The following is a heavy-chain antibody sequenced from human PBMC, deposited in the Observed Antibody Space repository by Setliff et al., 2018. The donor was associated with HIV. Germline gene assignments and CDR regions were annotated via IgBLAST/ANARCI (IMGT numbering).Heavy chain of an antibody. CDR2: INHSGST. CDR1: GGSFTDYY. J-gene: IGHJ3*02. Sequence: FTDIGGSFTDYYWIWIRQPPGKGLEWIGEINHSGSTHYNPSLKSRFTISVDTSKNQFSLKVNSVTAADTAVYYCARAMSSSWYIDGFDIWGQGTVVTVSS. V-gene: IGHV4-34*01. D-gene: IGHD6-13*01. CDR3: ARAMSSSWYIDGFDI.